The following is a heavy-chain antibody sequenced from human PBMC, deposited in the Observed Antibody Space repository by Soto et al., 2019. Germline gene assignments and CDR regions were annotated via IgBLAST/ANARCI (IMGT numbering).Heavy chain of an antibody. V-gene: IGHV3-23*01. J-gene: IGHJ5*02. D-gene: IGHD6-6*01. CDR1: GFTFSNFA. CDR2: MSGSGAGY. Sequence: EVQLLESGGGSVQPGGSLRLSCAASGFTFSNFAVTWVRQAXXXXLXWVSGMSGSGAGYWYADSVKGRFTISRDNSRNTAYLQMXXXXXXXXXXXXXXXXXXXXXSXSLXXXGQGTLVTVSS. CDR3: XXXXXXXXSXSLXX.